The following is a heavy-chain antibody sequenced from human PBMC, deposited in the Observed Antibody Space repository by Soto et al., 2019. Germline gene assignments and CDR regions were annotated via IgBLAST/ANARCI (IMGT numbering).Heavy chain of an antibody. Sequence: QLQLQESGPGQVRPSETLSLTCIVSGVSVRSYTWSWVRQPANKGLEWIGRVFSSVSATYNPSLKSRVTITMDTPENRISLKLDSVTAADAVVYYCARDGMTTGDTWGPGTAVTVSS. D-gene: IGHD2-21*02. CDR2: VFSSVSA. J-gene: IGHJ4*02. V-gene: IGHV4-4*07. CDR1: GVSVRSYT. CDR3: ARDGMTTGDT.